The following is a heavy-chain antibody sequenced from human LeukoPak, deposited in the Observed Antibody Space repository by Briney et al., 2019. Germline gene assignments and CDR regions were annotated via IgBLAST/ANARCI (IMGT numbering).Heavy chain of an antibody. V-gene: IGHV3-23*01. J-gene: IGHJ4*02. CDR2: ISGDGGYT. Sequence: GGSLRLSCAASGFTFSTYAMTWVRQATGKGLEWVSSISGDGGYTYYTDFVKGRFTISRDNSNNTLYLPMNSLRAEDTAVYYCAKGLDGSGSYSPLDYWGQGTLVTVSS. D-gene: IGHD3-10*01. CDR3: AKGLDGSGSYSPLDY. CDR1: GFTFSTYA.